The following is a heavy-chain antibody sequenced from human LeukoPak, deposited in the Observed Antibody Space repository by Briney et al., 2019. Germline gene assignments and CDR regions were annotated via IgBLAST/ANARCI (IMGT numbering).Heavy chain of an antibody. V-gene: IGHV3-30*02. Sequence: PGGSLRLSCAASGFTFSNYGMHWVRQAPGKGLEWVTFIRYDGSNKYYADSVKGRFTISRDNSKNTLYLQMNSLRAEDTAVYYCAKDARYSSGWKSSDYWGQGTLVTVSS. CDR2: IRYDGSNK. J-gene: IGHJ4*02. CDR1: GFTFSNYG. D-gene: IGHD6-19*01. CDR3: AKDARYSSGWKSSDY.